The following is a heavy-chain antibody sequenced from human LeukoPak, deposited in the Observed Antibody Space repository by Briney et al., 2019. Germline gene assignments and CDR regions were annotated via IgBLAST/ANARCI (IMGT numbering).Heavy chain of an antibody. CDR2: MFRDGHI. CDR1: GFSVNDNY. Sequence: GGSLRLSCAVSGFSVNDNYMSWLRQAPGKGLQGVSVMFRDGHIYYADCVKGRFTISRDLARNTLLLQMHSLRADDTAVHYCARTNPVYGDYDYWGQRTLVTVYS. D-gene: IGHD4-17*01. V-gene: IGHV3-53*01. J-gene: IGHJ4*02. CDR3: ARTNPVYGDYDY.